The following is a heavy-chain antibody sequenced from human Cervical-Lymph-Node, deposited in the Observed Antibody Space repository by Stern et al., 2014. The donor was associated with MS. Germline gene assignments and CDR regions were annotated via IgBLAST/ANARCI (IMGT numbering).Heavy chain of an antibody. CDR3: ASPSRGSYHAFDI. V-gene: IGHV1-45*02. D-gene: IGHD3-10*01. Sequence: VQLVESGAEVKKTGSSVKGSCKASGDTFTNRYLHWVRQAPGQALEWMGWITPSNGNTNYARKYQDRVTFSRDRSLSTAYMELSSLRSEDTAMYYCASPSRGSYHAFDIWAQGTMVTVSS. CDR2: ITPSNGNT. CDR1: GDTFTNRY. J-gene: IGHJ3*02.